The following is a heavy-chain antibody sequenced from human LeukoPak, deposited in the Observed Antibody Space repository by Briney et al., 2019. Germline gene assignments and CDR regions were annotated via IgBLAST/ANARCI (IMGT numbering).Heavy chain of an antibody. J-gene: IGHJ4*02. Sequence: GGSLRLSCAASGFTFSSYAMSWVRQAPGKGLEWVSGISGSDDNTYYADSVKGRFTISRDNSKNTLYVQVNSLGTEDTAAYYCAKGSYYDSSGSFYFDYWGQGTLVTVSS. CDR2: ISGSDDNT. CDR1: GFTFSSYA. D-gene: IGHD3-22*01. CDR3: AKGSYYDSSGSFYFDY. V-gene: IGHV3-23*01.